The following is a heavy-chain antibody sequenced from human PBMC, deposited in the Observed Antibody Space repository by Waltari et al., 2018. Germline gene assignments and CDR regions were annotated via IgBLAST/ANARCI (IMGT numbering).Heavy chain of an antibody. D-gene: IGHD6-19*01. V-gene: IGHV4-34*01. CDR1: GGSFSGYY. CDR2: INHSGTP. J-gene: IGHJ6*02. Sequence: QVQLQQWGAGLLKPSETLSLTCAVYGGSFSGYYWRWIRKPPGKGVGWVGEINHSGTPNYNPSLNSRVTISLDTSKNQFSLKLSSVTAADTAVYYCARGRRLKPSVAGGLYYYYYGMDVWGQGTTVTVSS. CDR3: ARGRRLKPSVAGGLYYYYYGMDV.